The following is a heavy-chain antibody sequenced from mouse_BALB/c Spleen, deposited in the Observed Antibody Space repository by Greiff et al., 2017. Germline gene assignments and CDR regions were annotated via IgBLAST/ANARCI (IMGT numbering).Heavy chain of an antibody. CDR3: ARRYDYDEGFAY. Sequence: QVQLKESGAELMKPGASVKISCKATGYTFSSYWIEWVKQRPGHGLEWIGEILPGSGSTNYNEKFKGKATFTADTSSNTAYMQLSSLTSEDSAVYYCARRYDYDEGFAYWGQGTLVTVSA. V-gene: IGHV1-9*01. CDR2: ILPGSGST. CDR1: GYTFSSYW. J-gene: IGHJ3*01. D-gene: IGHD2-4*01.